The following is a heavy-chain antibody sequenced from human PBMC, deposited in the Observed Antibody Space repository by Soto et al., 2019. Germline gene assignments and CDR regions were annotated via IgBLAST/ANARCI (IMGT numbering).Heavy chain of an antibody. CDR3: VGTGTTDAF. CDR2: IFYSGDT. Sequence: VQLQGSGPGLLKPSQTLSLTCTVSGSSVNTGDYYWSYIRQPPGKGMEWLGYIFYSGDTYYNPSLKSRATISPNTSRKQFSLTMTSVTDADTALYYCVGTGTTDAFWGQVTLVTV. CDR1: GSSVNTGDYY. J-gene: IGHJ1*01. D-gene: IGHD1-7*01. V-gene: IGHV4-30-4*01.